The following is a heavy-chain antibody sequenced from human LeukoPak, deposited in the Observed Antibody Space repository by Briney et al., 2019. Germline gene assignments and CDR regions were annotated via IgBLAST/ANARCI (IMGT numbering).Heavy chain of an antibody. CDR2: ISSSSSYI. J-gene: IGHJ4*02. D-gene: IGHD6-6*01. Sequence: GGSLRLSCAASGFTFSGYSMSWVRQAPGKGLEWVSSISSSSSYIYYADSVKGRFTISRDNSKNTLYLQMNSLRAEDTAVYYCARDAVVPPLYYFDYWGQGTLVTVSS. V-gene: IGHV3-21*01. CDR3: ARDAVVPPLYYFDY. CDR1: GFTFSGYS.